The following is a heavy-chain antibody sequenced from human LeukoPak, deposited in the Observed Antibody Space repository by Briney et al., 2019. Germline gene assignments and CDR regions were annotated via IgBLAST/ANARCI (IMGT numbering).Heavy chain of an antibody. CDR2: IGHTGSIT. J-gene: IGHJ3*02. CDR1: GFTFSSYS. V-gene: IGHV3-48*04. Sequence: GGSLRLSCAGSGFTFSSYSMNWVRHAPGKGLEWVSYIGHTGSITDYADSVKGRFTISRDNAKNSLYLQMNSLRAEDTAVYYCARDRDGENAFDIWGQGTMVTVSS. CDR3: ARDRDGENAFDI. D-gene: IGHD7-27*01.